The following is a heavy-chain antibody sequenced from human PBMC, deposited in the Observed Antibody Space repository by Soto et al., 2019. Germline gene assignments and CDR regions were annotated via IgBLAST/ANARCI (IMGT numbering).Heavy chain of an antibody. V-gene: IGHV3-30*18. Sequence: SGGSLRLSCAASGFTFSSYGMHWVRQAPGKGLEWVAVISYDGSNKYYADSVKGRFTISRDNSKNTLYLQMNSLRAEDTAVYYCAKEEAAGAPYYGMDVWGQGTTVTVSS. CDR1: GFTFSSYG. D-gene: IGHD6-13*01. CDR2: ISYDGSNK. CDR3: AKEEAAGAPYYGMDV. J-gene: IGHJ6*02.